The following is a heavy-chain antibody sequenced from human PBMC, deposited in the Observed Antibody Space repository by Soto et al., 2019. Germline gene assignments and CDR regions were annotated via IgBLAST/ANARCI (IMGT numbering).Heavy chain of an antibody. V-gene: IGHV1-69*13. CDR1: GGTFSSYA. Sequence: GASVKVSCKASGGTFSSYAISWVRQAPGQGLEWMGGVIPIFGTANYAQKFQGRVTITADESTSTAYMELSSLRSEDTAVYYCARAYIAVAGPFDYWGQGTLVTVSS. J-gene: IGHJ4*02. CDR3: ARAYIAVAGPFDY. D-gene: IGHD6-19*01. CDR2: VIPIFGTA.